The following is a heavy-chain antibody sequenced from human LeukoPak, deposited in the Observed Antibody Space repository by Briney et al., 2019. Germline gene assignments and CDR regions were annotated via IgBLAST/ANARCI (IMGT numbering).Heavy chain of an antibody. CDR2: MNPNSGNT. Sequence: ASVKVSCKASGYTFISYDINWVRQATGQGLEWMGWMNPNSGNTGYAQKFQGRVTITRNTSISTAYMELSSLRSEDTAVYYCARGGNVDDYGDQRPYDWFDPWGQGTLVTVSS. CDR3: ARGGNVDDYGDQRPYDWFDP. D-gene: IGHD4-17*01. J-gene: IGHJ5*02. CDR1: GYTFISYD. V-gene: IGHV1-8*03.